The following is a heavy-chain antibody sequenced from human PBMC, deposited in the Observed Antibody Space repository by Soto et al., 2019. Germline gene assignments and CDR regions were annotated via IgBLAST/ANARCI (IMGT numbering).Heavy chain of an antibody. CDR2: ISYDGSNK. Sequence: GGSLRLSCAASGFTFSSYGMHWVRQAPGKRLEWVAVISYDGSNKYYADSVKGRFTISRDNSKNTLYLQMNSLRAEDTAVYYCAKDSSSWYPNYYYYGMDVWGQGTTVTSP. CDR1: GFTFSSYG. J-gene: IGHJ6*02. CDR3: AKDSSSWYPNYYYYGMDV. D-gene: IGHD6-13*01. V-gene: IGHV3-30*18.